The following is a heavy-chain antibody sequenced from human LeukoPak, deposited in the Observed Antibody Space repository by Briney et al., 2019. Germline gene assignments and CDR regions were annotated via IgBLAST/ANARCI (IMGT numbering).Heavy chain of an antibody. CDR1: GGSISSYY. Sequence: SETLSLTCTVSGGSISSYYWGWIRQPPGKGLEWIGSMYYSGNTDYNPSLKSRVTISVDTSKNQFSLKVNSVTAADTAVYYCARTLGWASSRYPFDGWGQGTLVTVSS. J-gene: IGHJ5*02. V-gene: IGHV4-39*01. D-gene: IGHD3-16*02. CDR3: ARTLGWASSRYPFDG. CDR2: MYYSGNT.